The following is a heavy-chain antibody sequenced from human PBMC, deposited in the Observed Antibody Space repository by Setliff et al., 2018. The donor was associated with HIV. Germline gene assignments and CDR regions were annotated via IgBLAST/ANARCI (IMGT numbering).Heavy chain of an antibody. D-gene: IGHD6-13*01. Sequence: SETLSLTCTVSGGSISSYYWSWIRQPAGKGLEWIGRIYTSGNTNYNPSLKSLKSRVTMSVDTSKNQFSLKLRSVTAADTAVYYCASELQGHSSSWPNYWGQGTLVTVSS. J-gene: IGHJ4*02. CDR1: GGSISSYY. CDR2: IYTSGNT. CDR3: ASELQGHSSSWPNY. V-gene: IGHV4-4*07.